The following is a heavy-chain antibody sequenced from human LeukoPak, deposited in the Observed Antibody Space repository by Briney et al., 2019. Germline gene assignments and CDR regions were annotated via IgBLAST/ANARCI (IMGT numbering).Heavy chain of an antibody. J-gene: IGHJ4*02. CDR1: GFTFSSYA. CDR2: ISGSGGST. Sequence: PGGSLRLSCAASGFTFSSYAMSWVRHAPGKGREWVSAISGSGGSTYYADSVKGRFTISRDNSKNTLYLQMNSLRAEDTAVYYCAKDPRGYSYGYASLYFDYWGQGTLVTVSS. V-gene: IGHV3-23*01. D-gene: IGHD5-18*01. CDR3: AKDPRGYSYGYASLYFDY.